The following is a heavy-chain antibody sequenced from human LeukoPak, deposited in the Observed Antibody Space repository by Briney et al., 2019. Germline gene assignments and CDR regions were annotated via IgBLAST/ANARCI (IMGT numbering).Heavy chain of an antibody. CDR1: GGSFSGYY. Sequence: NPSETLSLTCAVYGGSFSGYYWSWIRQPPGKGLEWIGEINHSGSTNYNPSLKSRVTISVDTSKNQFSLKLSSVTAADTAVYYCAHSSGWYMAPFDYWGQGTLVTVSS. CDR3: AHSSGWYMAPFDY. D-gene: IGHD6-19*01. CDR2: INHSGST. J-gene: IGHJ4*02. V-gene: IGHV4-34*01.